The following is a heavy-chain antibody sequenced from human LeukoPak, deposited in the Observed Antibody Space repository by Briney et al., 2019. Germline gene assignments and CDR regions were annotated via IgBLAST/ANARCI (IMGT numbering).Heavy chain of an antibody. CDR2: ISASGQTI. D-gene: IGHD4/OR15-4a*01. J-gene: IGHJ3*02. V-gene: IGHV3-48*03. Sequence: PGGSLRLSCAASGFSFSTYEFHWVRHAPGKGLEWVSYISASGQTIYYADSVTGRFTISRDNAKNSLYLQMNSLGAEDTAVYHCARDRDVDYGNDGFDIWGQGTTVTVSS. CDR1: GFSFSTYE. CDR3: ARDRDVDYGNDGFDI.